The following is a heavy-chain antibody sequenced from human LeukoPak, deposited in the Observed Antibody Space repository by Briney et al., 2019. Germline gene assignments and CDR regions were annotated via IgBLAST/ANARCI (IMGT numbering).Heavy chain of an antibody. CDR1: GFTFRDYV. D-gene: IGHD6-19*01. J-gene: IGHJ5*02. CDR3: AKNKIAVAGPNWFDP. CDR2: MSSDGSTI. Sequence: GRSLRLSCAASGFTFRDYVIHWVRQAPGKGLEWVAVMSSDGSTIYYADSVKGRFTISRDNSKNTLYLQMNSLRAEDTAVYYCAKNKIAVAGPNWFDPWGQGTLVTVSS. V-gene: IGHV3-30*04.